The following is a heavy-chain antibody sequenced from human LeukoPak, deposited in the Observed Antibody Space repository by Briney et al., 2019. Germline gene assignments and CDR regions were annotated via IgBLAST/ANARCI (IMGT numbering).Heavy chain of an antibody. Sequence: PLASVKVSCKASGYTFTSYYMHWVCQAPGQGLEWMGIINPSGGSTSYAQKFQGRVTMTRDTSTSTVYMELSSLRSEDTAVYYCARDLGARPPYYGMDVWGQGTTVTVSS. CDR1: GYTFTSYY. CDR2: INPSGGST. D-gene: IGHD6-6*01. V-gene: IGHV1-46*01. J-gene: IGHJ6*02. CDR3: ARDLGARPPYYGMDV.